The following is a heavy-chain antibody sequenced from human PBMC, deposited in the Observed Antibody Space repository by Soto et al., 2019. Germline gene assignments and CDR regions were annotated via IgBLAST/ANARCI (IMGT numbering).Heavy chain of an antibody. V-gene: IGHV4-59*01. CDR1: GGSISSDS. D-gene: IGHD6-19*01. Sequence: PSETLSLTCTVSGGSISSDSWSWIRQSLGKALEWIGYSYYNGVTKYNPSLKSRVTISVDTSQNQFSLKLTSVTATDTAVYYCARRSRSSSGWYFLDYWGQGTLVTVSS. J-gene: IGHJ4*02. CDR3: ARRSRSSSGWYFLDY. CDR2: SYYNGVT.